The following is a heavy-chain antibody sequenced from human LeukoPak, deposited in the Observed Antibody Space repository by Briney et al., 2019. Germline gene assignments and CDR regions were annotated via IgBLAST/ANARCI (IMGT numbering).Heavy chain of an antibody. CDR1: GFTFSSYE. D-gene: IGHD7-27*01. J-gene: IGHJ3*02. CDR3: ARIRESLGLGAFDI. Sequence: GGSLRLSCAASGFTFSSYEMIWVRQAPGKGLEWVSYISSSGSTIYYADSVKGRFTISRDNAKNTLYLQMNSLRAEDSALYYCARIRESLGLGAFDIWGQGTMVTVSS. V-gene: IGHV3-48*03. CDR2: ISSSGSTI.